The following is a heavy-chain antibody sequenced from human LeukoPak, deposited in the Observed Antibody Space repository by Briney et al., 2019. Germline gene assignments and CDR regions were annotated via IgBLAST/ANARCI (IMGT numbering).Heavy chain of an antibody. CDR1: GFTFSSYR. CDR3: ARDLGGYYYDSHR. Sequence: GGSLRLSCAASGFTFSSYRMNWVRRAPGKGLEWVSSISSSSSYIYYADSVKGRFTISRDNAKNSLYLQMYSLRAEDTAVYYCARDLGGYYYDSHRWGQGTLVTVSS. D-gene: IGHD3-22*01. J-gene: IGHJ4*02. V-gene: IGHV3-21*01. CDR2: ISSSSSYI.